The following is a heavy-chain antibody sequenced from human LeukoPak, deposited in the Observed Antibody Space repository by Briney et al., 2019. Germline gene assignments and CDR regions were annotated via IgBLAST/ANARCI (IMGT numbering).Heavy chain of an antibody. CDR1: GFTFSSYA. CDR3: ARDSRYYDILTGPDC. J-gene: IGHJ4*02. Sequence: PGGSLRLSCAASGFTFSSYAMSWVRQAPGKGLEWVSSISSSSSYIYYADSVKGRFTISRDNAKNSLYLQMNSLRAEDTAVYYCARDSRYYDILTGPDCWGQGTLVTVSS. D-gene: IGHD3-9*01. CDR2: ISSSSSYI. V-gene: IGHV3-21*01.